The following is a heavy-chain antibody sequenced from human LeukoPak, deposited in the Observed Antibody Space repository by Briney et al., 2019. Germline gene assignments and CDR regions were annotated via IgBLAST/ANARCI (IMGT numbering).Heavy chain of an antibody. D-gene: IGHD6-19*01. J-gene: IGHJ4*02. CDR2: IWHDGSKQ. CDR3: AREDSSGWFSAY. Sequence: GRSLRLSCAASGFTLSGHGMHWIRQAPGKGLEWVAVIWHDGSKQLYADSVKGRFSISRDDSTSTLYLQMNSLRAEDTAVYYCAREDSSGWFSAYWGQGTLVTVSS. V-gene: IGHV3-33*01. CDR1: GFTLSGHG.